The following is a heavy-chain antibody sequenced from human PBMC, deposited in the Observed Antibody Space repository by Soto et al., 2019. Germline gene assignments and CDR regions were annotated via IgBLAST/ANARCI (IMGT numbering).Heavy chain of an antibody. CDR3: ASDQRAYCGGECTLGVDY. CDR2: ISSSSSTI. J-gene: IGHJ4*02. D-gene: IGHD2-21*01. Sequence: GTRRLSCAPSGGTQSSYSRNWVRQAPGRGLDWVSYISSSSSTIYYADSVKGRFTISRDNAKNSLYLQMNSLRDEDTAVYYCASDQRAYCGGECTLGVDYWGRGNLVTVSS. V-gene: IGHV3-48*02. CDR1: GGTQSSYS.